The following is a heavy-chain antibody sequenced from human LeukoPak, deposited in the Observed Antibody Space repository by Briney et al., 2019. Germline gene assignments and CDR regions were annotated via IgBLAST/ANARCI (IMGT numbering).Heavy chain of an antibody. CDR3: AIGTYYYGLNIFNI. CDR2: FDPEDGET. J-gene: IGHJ3*02. D-gene: IGHD3-10*01. CDR1: GTTLIELS. Sequence: ASVKVSCKVSGTTLIELSLHWVRQAPGKGLEWMGGFDPEDGETIYAHKFQGRVTVTEDTSADTAYMELSSLRSEDTAVYYCAIGTYYYGLNIFNIWGQGTMVTVSS. V-gene: IGHV1-24*01.